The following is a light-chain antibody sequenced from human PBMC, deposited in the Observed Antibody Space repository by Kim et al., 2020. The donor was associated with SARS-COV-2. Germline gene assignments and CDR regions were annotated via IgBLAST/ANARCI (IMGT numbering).Light chain of an antibody. V-gene: IGLV3-1*01. Sequence: SVSPGQTARITCSGDKLGDSYTCWYQQKPGQSPLLVIYQDSKRPSGIPERFSGSNSGNTATLTISGTQAMDEADYYCQAWDTSTVFFGGGTQLTVL. J-gene: IGLJ2*01. CDR2: QDS. CDR1: KLGDSY. CDR3: QAWDTSTVF.